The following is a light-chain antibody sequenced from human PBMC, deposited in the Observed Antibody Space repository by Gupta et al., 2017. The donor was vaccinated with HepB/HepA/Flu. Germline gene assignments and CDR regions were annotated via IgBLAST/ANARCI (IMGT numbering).Light chain of an antibody. CDR3: QAWDSSTAGVV. J-gene: IGLJ2*01. CDR1: KLGDKY. V-gene: IGLV3-1*01. CDR2: QDS. Sequence: SYELTQPPSVSVSPGQTASITCSGDKLGDKYACWYQQKPGQSPVLVSYQDSKRPSGIPERFSGSNAGNTATLTISGTQAMDEADYYCQAWDSSTAGVVFGGGTKLTVL.